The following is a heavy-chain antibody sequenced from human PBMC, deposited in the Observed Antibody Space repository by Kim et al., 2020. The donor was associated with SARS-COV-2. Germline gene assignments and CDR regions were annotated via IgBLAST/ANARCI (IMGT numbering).Heavy chain of an antibody. J-gene: IGHJ6*02. V-gene: IGHV3-48*03. CDR2: ISSSGSTI. CDR1: GFTFSSYE. Sequence: GGSLRLSCAASGFTFSSYEMNWVRQAPGKGLEWVSYISSSGSTIYYADSVKGRFTISRDNAKNSLYLQMNSLRAEDTAVYYCARSRMRIQLWLPGDRGMDVGAQGPTVPGSS. CDR3: ARSRMRIQLWLPGDRGMDV. D-gene: IGHD5-18*01.